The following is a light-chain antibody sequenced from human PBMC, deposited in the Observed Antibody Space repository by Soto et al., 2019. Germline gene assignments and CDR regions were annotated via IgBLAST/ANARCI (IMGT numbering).Light chain of an antibody. CDR2: GAS. Sequence: DIQMTQSPSSLSASVGDRVTITCRASQSINRYLNWYQQKPGTAPKLLISGASSLQSGVPSRLRGSGSGTDFTLTISSLQPEDFATYYCQQGSSTLTFGGGTKVEIK. CDR3: QQGSSTLT. J-gene: IGKJ4*01. CDR1: QSINRY. V-gene: IGKV1-39*01.